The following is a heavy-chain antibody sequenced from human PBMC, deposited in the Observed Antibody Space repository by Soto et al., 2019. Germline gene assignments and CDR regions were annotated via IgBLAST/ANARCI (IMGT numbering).Heavy chain of an antibody. CDR1: SGSISSSNW. V-gene: IGHV4-4*02. CDR3: AGKIAVAGPGSRLDP. Sequence: SETLSLTCAVSSGSISSSNWWSWVRQPPGKGLEWIGEIYHSGSTNHNPSLKSRITISVDKSKNQFSLKLSSVTAADTAVYYCAGKIAVAGPGSRLDPWGQGTLVTVSS. J-gene: IGHJ5*02. CDR2: IYHSGST. D-gene: IGHD6-19*01.